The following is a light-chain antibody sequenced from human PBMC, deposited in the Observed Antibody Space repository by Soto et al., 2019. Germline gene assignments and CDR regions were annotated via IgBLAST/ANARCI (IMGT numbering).Light chain of an antibody. CDR1: QSVSSS. V-gene: IGKV3-11*01. CDR3: QQRSNWPRT. J-gene: IGKJ2*01. CDR2: DAS. Sequence: EIVLTQSPATLSLSPGERATLSCRASQSVSSSLAWYQQKPGQAPRLLIYDASNRATGIPARFSGSGSGTDFTLTISGLEPEDFAGYYCQQRSNWPRTFGQGTKLEIK.